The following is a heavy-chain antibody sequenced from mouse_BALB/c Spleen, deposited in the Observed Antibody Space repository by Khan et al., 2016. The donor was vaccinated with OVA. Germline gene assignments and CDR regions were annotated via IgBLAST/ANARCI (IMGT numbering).Heavy chain of an antibody. D-gene: IGHD4-1*01. J-gene: IGHJ3*01. V-gene: IGHV14-3*02. Sequence: VQLKQSGAELVKPGASVKLSCKASGFNIKDTYMHWVKQRPEQGLEWIGRIDPANGITKYDPKFQGKAPITADTSSNTAYLQLSSLTSEDTAVYYCARDYWDVFAYWGQGTLVTVAA. CDR2: IDPANGIT. CDR1: GFNIKDTY. CDR3: ARDYWDVFAY.